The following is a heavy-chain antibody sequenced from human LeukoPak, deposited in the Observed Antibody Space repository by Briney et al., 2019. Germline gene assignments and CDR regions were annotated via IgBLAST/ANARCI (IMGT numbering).Heavy chain of an antibody. D-gene: IGHD6-6*01. Sequence: PGGSLRLSCAASGFTFKNYEMNWIRQAPGKRLEWISYISSSGSTIYYADSVKGRFTISRDNAKKSLCLQMNGVRAEDTAVYYCVRDPEYASSSGDFDYWGQGTLVTVSS. CDR2: ISSSGSTI. J-gene: IGHJ4*02. CDR3: VRDPEYASSSGDFDY. CDR1: GFTFKNYE. V-gene: IGHV3-48*03.